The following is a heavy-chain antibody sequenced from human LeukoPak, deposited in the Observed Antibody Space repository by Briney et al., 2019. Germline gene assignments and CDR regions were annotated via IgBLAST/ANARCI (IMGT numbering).Heavy chain of an antibody. CDR3: ARNLDSSGYYYRNWFDP. CDR1: GGSISSGSYY. D-gene: IGHD3-22*01. CDR2: IYTSGST. Sequence: SETLSLTCTVSGGSISSGSYYWSWIRQPAGKGLEWIGRIYTSGSTNYNPSLKSRVTISVDTSKNQFSLKLSSVTAADTAVYYCARNLDSSGYYYRNWFDPWGQGTLVTVSS. V-gene: IGHV4-61*02. J-gene: IGHJ5*02.